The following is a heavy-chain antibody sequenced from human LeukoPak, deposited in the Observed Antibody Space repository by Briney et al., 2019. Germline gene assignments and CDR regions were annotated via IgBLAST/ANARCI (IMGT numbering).Heavy chain of an antibody. D-gene: IGHD6-6*01. CDR2: INTDGSST. V-gene: IGHV3-74*01. CDR3: AKPSIPARPFLTYLYYYLDV. Sequence: GGSPRLSCAASEFTFSSYWMHWVRQGPGKGLVWVSRINTDGSSTRYADSVKGRFTISRDNAKNTLYLQMNSLRAEDTAVYYCAKPSIPARPFLTYLYYYLDVWGEGTTVIVSS. J-gene: IGHJ6*03. CDR1: EFTFSSYW.